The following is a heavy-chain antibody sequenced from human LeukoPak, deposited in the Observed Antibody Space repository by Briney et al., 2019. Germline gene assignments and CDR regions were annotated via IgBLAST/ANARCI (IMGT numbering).Heavy chain of an antibody. V-gene: IGHV3-48*03. Sequence: GGSLRLSCTASGFTFSSYEMNWVRQAPGKGLEWVSYIGSSGSNIYYADSMKGRFTISRDNAKNSLYLQMNSLRAEDTAVYYCARIMTTVTTSDYWGQGTLVTVS. CDR1: GFTFSSYE. CDR2: IGSSGSNI. J-gene: IGHJ4*02. D-gene: IGHD4-17*01. CDR3: ARIMTTVTTSDY.